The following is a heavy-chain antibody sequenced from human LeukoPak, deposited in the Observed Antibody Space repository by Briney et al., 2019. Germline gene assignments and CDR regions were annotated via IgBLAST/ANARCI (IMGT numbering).Heavy chain of an antibody. Sequence: PGGSLRLSCAASGFTFDNYAMTWVRQAPGKGLEGVSAIRLSDGYTYYADSVQGRFIISRDTSKNTVSLQMNSLTGDDTALYYCARVAGSYSIRPFDFWGQGTVVIVSS. V-gene: IGHV3-23*01. CDR2: IRLSDGYT. J-gene: IGHJ4*02. CDR1: GFTFDNYA. CDR3: ARVAGSYSIRPFDF. D-gene: IGHD1-26*01.